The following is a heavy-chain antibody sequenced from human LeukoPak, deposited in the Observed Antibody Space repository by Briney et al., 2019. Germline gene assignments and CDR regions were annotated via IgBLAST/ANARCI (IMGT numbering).Heavy chain of an antibody. CDR3: AGCGGDCAVDY. CDR1: GFTFSSYS. D-gene: IGHD2-21*02. Sequence: PGGSLRLSRAASGFTFSSYSMNWVRQAPGKGLEWVSSISSSSSYIYYADSVKGRFTISRDNAKNSLYLQMNSLRAEDTAVYYCAGCGGDCAVDYWGQGTLVTVSS. CDR2: ISSSSSYI. J-gene: IGHJ4*02. V-gene: IGHV3-21*01.